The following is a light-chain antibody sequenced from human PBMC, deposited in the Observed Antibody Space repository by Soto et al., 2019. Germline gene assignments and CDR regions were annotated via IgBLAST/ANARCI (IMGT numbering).Light chain of an antibody. CDR1: ESISTW. Sequence: DVQMTQSPSTLSASVGDRVSITCRASESISTWLAWYQQKPGKAPKLLIYDASTLESGVPSRFSGSGSGTEFTLTSSGLQPDDFATYYCQQSNSYSWTFGQGTKVEIK. J-gene: IGKJ1*01. CDR2: DAS. V-gene: IGKV1-5*01. CDR3: QQSNSYSWT.